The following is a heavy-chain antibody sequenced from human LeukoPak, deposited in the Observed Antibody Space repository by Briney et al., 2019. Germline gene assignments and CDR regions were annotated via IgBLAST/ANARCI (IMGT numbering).Heavy chain of an antibody. CDR2: INPSGGST. CDR3: AASITIFGVVTPMDV. J-gene: IGHJ6*03. CDR1: GYTFTSYY. Sequence: ASVKVSCKASGYTFTSYYVFWVRQAPGQGLEWMGIINPSGGSTTYAQQFQGRVTMTRDTSTSTVYMELSSLTSEDTAVYYCAASITIFGVVTPMDVWGKGTTVTVSS. V-gene: IGHV1-46*01. D-gene: IGHD3-3*01.